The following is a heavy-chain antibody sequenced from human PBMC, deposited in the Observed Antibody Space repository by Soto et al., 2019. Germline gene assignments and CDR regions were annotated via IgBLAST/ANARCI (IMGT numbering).Heavy chain of an antibody. CDR2: IGTAGDT. D-gene: IGHD6-19*01. CDR1: GFTFSSYD. J-gene: IGHJ3*02. V-gene: IGHV3-13*01. Sequence: GGSLRLSCAASGFTFSSYDMHWVRQATGKGLEWVSAIGTAGDTYYPGSVKGRFTISRENAKNSLYLQMNSLRAGDTAVYYCARGGTGYSSGWHAFDIWGQGTMVTVSS. CDR3: ARGGTGYSSGWHAFDI.